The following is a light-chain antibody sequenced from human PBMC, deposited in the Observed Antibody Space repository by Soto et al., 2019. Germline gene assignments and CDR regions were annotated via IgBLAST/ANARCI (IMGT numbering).Light chain of an antibody. V-gene: IGKV3-20*01. CDR2: GAS. J-gene: IGKJ3*01. CDR3: QQYGRSPPICT. Sequence: IVLTQSPGTLSLSPGERATLSCRASQSVSSSYLSWYQHKPGHAPRLLIYGASSRATGIPDRFSGSGSGTDFTLTISRLEPEDVAVYYFQQYGRSPPICTCGPGTKVDIK. CDR1: QSVSSSY.